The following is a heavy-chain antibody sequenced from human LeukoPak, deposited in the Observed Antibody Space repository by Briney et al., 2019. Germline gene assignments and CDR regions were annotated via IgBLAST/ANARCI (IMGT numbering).Heavy chain of an antibody. D-gene: IGHD3-3*01. V-gene: IGHV3-33*01. CDR2: IWYDGSNK. Sequence: PGGSLRLSCAASGFTFSSYGMHWVRQAPGKGLEWVAVIWYDGSNKYYADSVKGRFTISRDNSKNTLYLQMNSLRAEDTAVYYCARDATDFGVVIYYYYYGMDVWGQGTTVTVSS. CDR1: GFTFSSYG. CDR3: ARDATDFGVVIYYYYYGMDV. J-gene: IGHJ6*02.